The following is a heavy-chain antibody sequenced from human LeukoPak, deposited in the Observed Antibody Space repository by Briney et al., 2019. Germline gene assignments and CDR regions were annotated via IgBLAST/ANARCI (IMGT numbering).Heavy chain of an antibody. CDR3: ARTYYYYSSGYNY. CDR2: INPNSGGT. CDR1: GYTFTGYY. V-gene: IGHV1-2*02. Sequence: ASVKVSCKASGYTFTGYYMHWVRQAPGQGLEWMGWINPNSGGTNYAQKFQGRVTMTRDTSISTAYMELSRLRSDDTAVYYCARTYYYYSSGYNYWGQGTLVTVSS. D-gene: IGHD3-22*01. J-gene: IGHJ4*02.